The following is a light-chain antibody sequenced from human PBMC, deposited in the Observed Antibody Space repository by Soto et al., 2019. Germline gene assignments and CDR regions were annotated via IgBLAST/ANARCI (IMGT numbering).Light chain of an antibody. Sequence: EVVMTQSPATLSVSPGESATLSCRASQSVGSNLAWYQQKPGQPPRLLLYGTSTRATGIPARISGSGSGTEFTLTICSLQSEDFAVYYCQQHNDCPRTFGQGTKLEI. CDR2: GTS. J-gene: IGKJ1*01. CDR3: QQHNDCPRT. CDR1: QSVGSN. V-gene: IGKV3-15*01.